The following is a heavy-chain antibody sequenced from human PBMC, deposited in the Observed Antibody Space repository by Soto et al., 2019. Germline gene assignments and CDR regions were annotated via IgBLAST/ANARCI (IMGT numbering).Heavy chain of an antibody. J-gene: IGHJ4*02. D-gene: IGHD6-19*01. Sequence: GGSLRLSCAASGFTFSSYWMHWVRQAPGKGLVWVSRINSDGSSTSYADSVKGRFTISRDNAKNTLYLQMNSLRAEDTAVYYCAREEVISSGWYEYYFDYWGQGTLVTVSS. CDR1: GFTFSSYW. CDR3: AREEVISSGWYEYYFDY. CDR2: INSDGSST. V-gene: IGHV3-74*01.